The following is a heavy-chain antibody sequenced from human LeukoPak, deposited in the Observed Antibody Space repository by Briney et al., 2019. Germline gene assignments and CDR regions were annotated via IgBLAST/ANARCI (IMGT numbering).Heavy chain of an antibody. CDR2: IRYDGSNK. CDR1: GFTFSSYG. V-gene: IGHV3-30*02. J-gene: IGHJ6*03. CDR3: AKELAGSGSYSLFWYYYYYMDV. Sequence: SGGSPRLSCAASGFTFSSYGMHWVRQAPGKGLEWVAFIRYDGSNKYYADSVKGRFTISRDNSKNTLYLQMNSLRAEDTAVYYCAKELAGSGSYSLFWYYYYYMDVWGKGTTVTVSS. D-gene: IGHD1-26*01.